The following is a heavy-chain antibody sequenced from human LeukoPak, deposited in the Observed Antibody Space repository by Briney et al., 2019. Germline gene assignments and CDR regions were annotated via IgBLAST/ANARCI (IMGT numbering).Heavy chain of an antibody. J-gene: IGHJ4*02. CDR3: ARGYCSSTSCYRGGYYFDY. CDR1: GYTFTGYY. D-gene: IGHD2-2*01. CDR2: INPNSGGT. Sequence: ASVKVSCKASGYTFTGYYMHWVRQAPGQGLEWMGWINPNSGGTNYAQKFQSRVTMTRDTSISTAYMELSRLRSDDTAVYYCARGYCSSTSCYRGGYYFDYWGQETLVTVSS. V-gene: IGHV1-2*02.